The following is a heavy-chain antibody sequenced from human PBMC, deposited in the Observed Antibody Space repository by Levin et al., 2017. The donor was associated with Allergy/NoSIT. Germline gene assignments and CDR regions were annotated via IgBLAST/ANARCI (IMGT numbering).Heavy chain of an antibody. V-gene: IGHV4-59*01. Sequence: SQTLSLTCTVSGGSIRNYYWSWIRQPPGKGLEWIGYIYYSGSTKYNPSLRGRVTISVDTSKNQFSLKLRSVTAADTAVYYCARGGNYELAPWGQGNLVTVSS. CDR3: ARGGNYELAP. J-gene: IGHJ5*02. D-gene: IGHD4-11*01. CDR1: GGSIRNYY. CDR2: IYYSGST.